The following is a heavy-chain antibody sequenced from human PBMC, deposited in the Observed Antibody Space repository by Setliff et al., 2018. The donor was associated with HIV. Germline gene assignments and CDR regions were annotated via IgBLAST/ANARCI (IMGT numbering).Heavy chain of an antibody. J-gene: IGHJ4*02. D-gene: IGHD1-1*01. CDR2: INTHTGNP. V-gene: IGHV7-4-1*02. CDR3: ASGELDLDY. Sequence: VKVSCKASGYRFTSYAMNWVRQAPGQGLEWMGWINTHTGNPTYAQGFTGRFVFSLDTSVSTAYLQISSLKAEDTAVYYCASGELDLDYWGQGTLVTVSS. CDR1: GYRFTSYA.